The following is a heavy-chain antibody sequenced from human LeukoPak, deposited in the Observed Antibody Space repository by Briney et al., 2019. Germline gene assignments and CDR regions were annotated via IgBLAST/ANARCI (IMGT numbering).Heavy chain of an antibody. Sequence: GGSLRLSCAASGFTFSSYAISWVRQAPGKGLEWVSAISGSGGSTYYADSVKGRFTISRDNSKNTLYLQMNSLRAEDTAVYYCAKDRKDIVVVPAATRKYNWFDPWGQGTLVTVSS. V-gene: IGHV3-23*01. CDR1: GFTFSSYA. D-gene: IGHD2-2*01. CDR3: AKDRKDIVVVPAATRKYNWFDP. J-gene: IGHJ5*02. CDR2: ISGSGGST.